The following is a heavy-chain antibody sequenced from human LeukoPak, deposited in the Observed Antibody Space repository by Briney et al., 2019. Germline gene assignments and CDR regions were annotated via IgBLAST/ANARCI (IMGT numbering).Heavy chain of an antibody. J-gene: IGHJ4*02. CDR3: ARFPRIAVACDY. Sequence: PGGSLRLSCAASGFTFSSYSMNWVRQAPGKGLEWVSSISSSSSYIYYADSVKGRFTISRDNAKNSLYLQMNSLRAEDTAVYYCARFPRIAVACDYWGQGTLVTVSS. CDR2: ISSSSSYI. D-gene: IGHD6-19*01. V-gene: IGHV3-21*01. CDR1: GFTFSSYS.